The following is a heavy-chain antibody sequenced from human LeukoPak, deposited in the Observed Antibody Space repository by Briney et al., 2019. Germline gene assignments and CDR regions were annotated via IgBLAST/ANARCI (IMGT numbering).Heavy chain of an antibody. J-gene: IGHJ4*02. Sequence: ASVKVSCKASGYTFTSYYMHWVRQAPGQGLEWMGIINPSGGSTSYAQKFQGRVTMTRDTSTSTVYMELSSPRSEGTAVYYCARDRDIVVVVAATILDYWGQGTLVTVSS. CDR2: INPSGGST. CDR1: GYTFTSYY. CDR3: ARDRDIVVVVAATILDY. V-gene: IGHV1-46*01. D-gene: IGHD2-15*01.